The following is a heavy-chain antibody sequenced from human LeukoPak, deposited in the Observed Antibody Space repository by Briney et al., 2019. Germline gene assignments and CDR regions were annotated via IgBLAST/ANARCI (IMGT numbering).Heavy chain of an antibody. Sequence: GGSLRLSCAASGFTVSSNYMSWVRQAPGKGLEWVSVIYSGGSTYYADSVKGRFTISRDNSKNTLYLQMNSLRAEDTAVYYCAKVPEFGYSYGDYYYYGMDVWGQGTTVTVSS. CDR3: AKVPEFGYSYGDYYYYGMDV. D-gene: IGHD5-18*01. V-gene: IGHV3-66*01. J-gene: IGHJ6*02. CDR2: IYSGGST. CDR1: GFTVSSNY.